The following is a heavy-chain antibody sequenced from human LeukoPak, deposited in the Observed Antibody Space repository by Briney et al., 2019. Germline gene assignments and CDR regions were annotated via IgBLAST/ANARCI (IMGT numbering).Heavy chain of an antibody. CDR2: ISYTGNT. D-gene: IGHD2/OR15-2a*01. J-gene: IGHJ3*02. CDR1: GGSISSTTYS. V-gene: IGHV4-39*01. CDR3: ARQLNNGFDI. Sequence: SETLSLTCTVSGGSISSTTYSWGWIRQPPGKGLEWIGNISYTGNTYYNPSLKSRVTLSVDTSKNQFSLKLSSVPAADTAIYYCARQLNNGFDIWGRGTMVTVSS.